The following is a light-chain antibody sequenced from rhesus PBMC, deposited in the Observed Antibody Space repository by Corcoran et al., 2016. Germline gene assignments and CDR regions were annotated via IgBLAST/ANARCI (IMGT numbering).Light chain of an antibody. V-gene: IGKV3-42*01. CDR2: GAS. J-gene: IGKJ4*01. CDR1: QSVSSS. CDR3: QQEYSWPLT. Sequence: EIVMTQSPATLSLSPGERATLSCRASQSVSSSLAWYQQKPGQAPKLLLSGASSRATGTPARISGSGSGTEVTLTISSLEPEDVGVYYCQQEYSWPLTFGGGTKVELK.